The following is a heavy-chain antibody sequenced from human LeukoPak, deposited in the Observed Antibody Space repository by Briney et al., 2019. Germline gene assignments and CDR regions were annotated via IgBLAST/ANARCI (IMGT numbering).Heavy chain of an antibody. CDR3: ARGPYYYDSSGYSF. D-gene: IGHD3-22*01. CDR2: ISAYNGNT. CDR1: GYTFTSYG. V-gene: IGHV1-18*01. Sequence: ASVKVSCKASGYTFTSYGISWVRQAPGQGLEWMGWISAYNGNTNYAQKFQGRVTMTRDTSTSTVYMELSSLRSEDTAVYYCARGPYYYDSSGYSFWGQGTLVTVSS. J-gene: IGHJ4*02.